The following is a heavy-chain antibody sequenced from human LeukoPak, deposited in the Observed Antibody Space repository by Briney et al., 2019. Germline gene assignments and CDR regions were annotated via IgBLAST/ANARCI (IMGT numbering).Heavy chain of an antibody. CDR2: ITVYNGNA. D-gene: IGHD1-14*01. V-gene: IGHV1-18*04. Sequence: ASVKVSCKASGYTFTNYGISWVRQAPGQGLEWMGWITVYNGNADYTQEFQGRVTMTTDTSTSTAYMELRNLGSDDTAVYYCARDSPGFDYWAREPWSPSPQ. CDR1: GYTFTNYG. CDR3: ARDSPGFDY. J-gene: IGHJ4*02.